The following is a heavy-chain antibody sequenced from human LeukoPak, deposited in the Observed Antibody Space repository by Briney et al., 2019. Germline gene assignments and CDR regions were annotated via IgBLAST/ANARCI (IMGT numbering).Heavy chain of an antibody. CDR3: ARDGIHCGGDCSPEYYYMDV. J-gene: IGHJ6*03. V-gene: IGHV1-69*01. D-gene: IGHD2-21*01. CDR2: INPIFGTA. CDR1: GGTFSSYA. Sequence: ASVKVSCKASGGTFSSYAISWVRQAPGQGLEWMGGINPIFGTANYAQKFQGRVTITADESTSTAYMELSSLRSEDTAVYYCARDGIHCGGDCSPEYYYMDVWGKGTTVTVSS.